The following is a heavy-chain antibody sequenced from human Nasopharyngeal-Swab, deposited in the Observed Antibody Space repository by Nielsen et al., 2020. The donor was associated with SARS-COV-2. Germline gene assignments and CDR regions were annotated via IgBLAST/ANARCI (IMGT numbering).Heavy chain of an antibody. CDR1: GYSCTSSD. D-gene: IGHD6-19*01. CDR2: MNPNNGNT. Sequence: ASVKVSCKASGYSCTSSDINWVRQATGQGLEWMGWMNPNNGNTDYAQKFQGRVTMTRDTSISTAYMELSSLTSEDTAVYYCARLVSRGWYHLSDYWGQGTLVTVSS. V-gene: IGHV1-8*01. J-gene: IGHJ4*02. CDR3: ARLVSRGWYHLSDY.